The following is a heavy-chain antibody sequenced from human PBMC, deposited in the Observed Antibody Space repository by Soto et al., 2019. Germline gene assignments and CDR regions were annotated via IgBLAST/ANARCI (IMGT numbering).Heavy chain of an antibody. J-gene: IGHJ1*01. Sequence: QVQLMESGGGVVQPGTSLRVSCVGSGFTFRSYVIHWVRQAPGKGLEWVALTSYDGSDKYYGDSVRGRFTISRDNSRNTGDLQMDSLSLEDTALYDCARWGTTGGLDVWGQGTLVSVSS. V-gene: IGHV3-30*19. CDR1: GFTFRSYV. D-gene: IGHD3-16*01. CDR2: TSYDGSDK. CDR3: ARWGTTGGLDV.